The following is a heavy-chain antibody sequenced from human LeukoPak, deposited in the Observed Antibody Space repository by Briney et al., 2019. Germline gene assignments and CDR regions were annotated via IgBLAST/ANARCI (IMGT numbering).Heavy chain of an antibody. CDR1: GGTFSSYA. CDR2: IIPIFGTA. V-gene: IGHV1-69*01. J-gene: IGHJ6*02. CDR3: ARAPRYYYDSRGYYYGMDV. D-gene: IGHD3-22*01. Sequence: GASVKVSCKASGGTFSSYAISWVRQAPGQGLEWMGGIIPIFGTANYAQKFQGRVTITADESTSTAYMELSSLRSEDTAVYYCARAPRYYYDSRGYYYGMDVWSQGTTVTVSS.